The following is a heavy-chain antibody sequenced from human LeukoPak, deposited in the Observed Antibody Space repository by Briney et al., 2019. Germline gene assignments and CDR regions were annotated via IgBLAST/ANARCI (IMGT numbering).Heavy chain of an antibody. J-gene: IGHJ4*02. V-gene: IGHV5-51*01. CDR1: GYSFATYW. D-gene: IGHD5-18*01. CDR2: IYPGDSDT. CDR3: ARRGYNYGYYFDY. Sequence: GESLKISCKVSGYSFATYWIGWVRQMPGKGLEWIGIIYPGDSDTRYSPSFQGQVTISADKSISTAYLQWSSLKASDTAMYYCARRGYNYGYYFDYWGQGTLVTVSA.